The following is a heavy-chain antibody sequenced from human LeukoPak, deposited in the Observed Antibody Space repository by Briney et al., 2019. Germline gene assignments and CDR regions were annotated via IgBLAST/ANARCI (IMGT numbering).Heavy chain of an antibody. J-gene: IGHJ4*02. Sequence: GGSLRLSCAASGFTVSSNYMSWVRQAPGKGPEWVSVIYSGGSTYYADSVKGRFTISRDNAKNSLDLQMNSLRVEDTAVYYCAKVAKYYYGSETYYFFEHWGQGTPVTASS. CDR1: GFTVSSNY. D-gene: IGHD3-10*01. CDR3: AKVAKYYYGSETYYFFEH. CDR2: IYSGGST. V-gene: IGHV3-66*01.